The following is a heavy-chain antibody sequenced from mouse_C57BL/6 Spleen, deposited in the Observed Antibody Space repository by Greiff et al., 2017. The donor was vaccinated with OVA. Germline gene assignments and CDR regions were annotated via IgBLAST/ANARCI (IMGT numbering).Heavy chain of an antibody. CDR3: AAPYWNWGFAY. Sequence: VQLQQSGAELVRPGASVKLSCTASGFNIKDDYMHWVKQRPEQGLEWIGWIDPENGDTEYASKFQGKATLTAETSSNTAYLQLSSLTSEDSAVYYCAAPYWNWGFAYWGQGTLVTVSA. V-gene: IGHV14-4*01. J-gene: IGHJ3*01. CDR2: IDPENGDT. CDR1: GFNIKDDY. D-gene: IGHD4-1*01.